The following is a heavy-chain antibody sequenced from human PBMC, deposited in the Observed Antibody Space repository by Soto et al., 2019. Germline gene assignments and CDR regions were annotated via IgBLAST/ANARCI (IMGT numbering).Heavy chain of an antibody. Sequence: GGLMRLSYGAAEFTRSDSSIHWVRQDSGKGLEWIGRVQSKTKSYATLYAESVKGRFTISRDDSKNTAYLQMDSLKTEDTAVYYCAKVGFPYSYGYLFYYWGQGTLVTGSS. J-gene: IGHJ4*02. CDR3: AKVGFPYSYGYLFYY. D-gene: IGHD5-18*01. CDR1: EFTRSDSS. V-gene: IGHV3-73*01. CDR2: VQSKTKSYAT.